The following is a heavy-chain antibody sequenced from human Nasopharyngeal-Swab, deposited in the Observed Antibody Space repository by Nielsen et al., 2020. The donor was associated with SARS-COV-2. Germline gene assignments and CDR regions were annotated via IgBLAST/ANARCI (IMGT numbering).Heavy chain of an antibody. CDR3: ARRGRCSGSSCDMDV. CDR2: INPGSGGT. Sequence: SVTVSCKSSGYTFHNYYIHWVRQTPGQGLEWMGMINPGSGGTTYAQKFQGTDTMTRDTSTSTVFMDLSSLRSADTAVYDCARRGRCSGSSCDMDVWGQGTTVTVSS. J-gene: IGHJ6*02. CDR1: GYTFHNYY. D-gene: IGHD2-2*01. V-gene: IGHV1-46*02.